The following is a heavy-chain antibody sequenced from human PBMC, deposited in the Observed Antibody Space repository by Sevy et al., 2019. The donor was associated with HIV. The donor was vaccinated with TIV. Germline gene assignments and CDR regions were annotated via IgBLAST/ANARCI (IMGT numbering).Heavy chain of an antibody. CDR2: INHSGST. Sequence: SETLSLTCAVYGGSFSGYYWSWIRQPPGKGLDWIGEINHSGSTNYNPSLKSRVTISLDRSRNQFSLKLSSVTAADTAVYYFARATSLVTGPNNYYFDYWGQGTLVTVSS. J-gene: IGHJ4*02. V-gene: IGHV4-34*01. D-gene: IGHD5-18*01. CDR3: ARATSLVTGPNNYYFDY. CDR1: GGSFSGYY.